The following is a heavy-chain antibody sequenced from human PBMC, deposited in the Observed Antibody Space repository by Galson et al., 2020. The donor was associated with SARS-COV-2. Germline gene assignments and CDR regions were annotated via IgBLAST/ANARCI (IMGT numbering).Heavy chain of an antibody. CDR2: ISGDGGST. J-gene: IGHJ4*02. D-gene: IGHD7-27*01. Sequence: GSLRLSCAASGFTFSSYAMSWVRQAQGKGLEWVSAISGDGGSTYYADSVKGRFTISRDNSKNALYLQMNSLRAEDTAVYYCAKDRNWGSSYFDYWGQGTLVTVSS. CDR1: GFTFSSYA. V-gene: IGHV3-23*01. CDR3: AKDRNWGSSYFDY.